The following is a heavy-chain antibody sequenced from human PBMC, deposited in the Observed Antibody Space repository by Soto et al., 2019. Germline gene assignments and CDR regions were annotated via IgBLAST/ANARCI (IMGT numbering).Heavy chain of an antibody. J-gene: IGHJ4*03. CDR1: GGSISSSVYY. V-gene: IGHV4-39*01. CDR2: LYFSGST. Sequence: QLQLQESGPGLVKPSETLSLTCNVSGGSISSSVYYWGWIRQPPGKGLEWIGSLYFSGSTYYNPSLKSRVTISADTSKNQFSLRLTSVTAADTAKYFFARHPAEWVLASFDYWGRGTLVTVSS. D-gene: IGHD1-26*01. CDR3: ARHPAEWVLASFDY.